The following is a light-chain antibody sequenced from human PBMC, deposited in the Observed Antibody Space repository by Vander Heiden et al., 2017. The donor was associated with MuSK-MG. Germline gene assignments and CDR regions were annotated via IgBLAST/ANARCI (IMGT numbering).Light chain of an antibody. V-gene: IGLV2-14*01. Sequence: QSALAQPASVSGSPGQSSTISCTGGSNDVGGYNFVSWYQQRPGKAPELSIFAVSSRPPGVSDRFSGAKSGNTASLTISGLQAEDEADYYCGSYTSTTPYVFGTGNQVTVL. J-gene: IGLJ1*01. CDR3: GSYTSTTPYV. CDR1: SNDVGGYNF. CDR2: AVS.